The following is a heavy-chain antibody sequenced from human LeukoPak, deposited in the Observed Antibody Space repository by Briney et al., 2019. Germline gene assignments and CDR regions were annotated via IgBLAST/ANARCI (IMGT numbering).Heavy chain of an antibody. J-gene: IGHJ4*02. CDR2: IYHSGHT. V-gene: IGHV4-30-2*01. Sequence: SQTLSLTCGVSGDSIGSGDYSWSWIRQPPGNGLEWIGYIYHSGHTNYNPSLKSRISISVDRSKNQFSLKLRSVTAADTAVYYCARARESMRTAGSFFDFWGQGILVTVSS. CDR1: GDSIGSGDYS. CDR3: ARARESMRTAGSFFDF. D-gene: IGHD6-19*01.